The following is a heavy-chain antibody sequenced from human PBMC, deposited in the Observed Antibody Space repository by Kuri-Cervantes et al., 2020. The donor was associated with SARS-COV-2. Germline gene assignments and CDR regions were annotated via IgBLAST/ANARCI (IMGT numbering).Heavy chain of an antibody. V-gene: IGHV3-13*01. Sequence: GESLKISCAASGFTFSSYDMHWVRQATGKGLERVSAIGTAGDTYYPGSVKGRFTISRENAKNSLYLQMNSLRAEDTAVYYCARGDLGYCSGGSCYNWFDPWGQGTLVTVSS. CDR2: IGTAGDT. CDR1: GFTFSSYD. J-gene: IGHJ5*02. D-gene: IGHD2-15*01. CDR3: ARGDLGYCSGGSCYNWFDP.